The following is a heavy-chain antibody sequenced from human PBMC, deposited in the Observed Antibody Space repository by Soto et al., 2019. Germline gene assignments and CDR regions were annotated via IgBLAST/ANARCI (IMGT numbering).Heavy chain of an antibody. V-gene: IGHV4-59*01. CDR2: IYYSGST. Sequence: PSETLSLTCTVSGGSISSYYWSWIRQPPGKGLEWIGYIYYSGSTNYNPSLKSRVTISVDTSKNQFSLKLSSVTAADTAVYYCARGYPAYYYGSGSYYAWVYWGQGTLVTVSS. J-gene: IGHJ4*02. D-gene: IGHD3-10*01. CDR1: GGSISSYY. CDR3: ARGYPAYYYGSGSYYAWVY.